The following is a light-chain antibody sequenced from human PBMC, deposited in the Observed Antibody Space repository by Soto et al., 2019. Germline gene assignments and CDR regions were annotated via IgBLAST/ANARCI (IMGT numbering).Light chain of an antibody. CDR2: DNN. Sequence: QSVLTQPPSVSAAPGQKVTISCSGSSSNIGSNYVSWYQHLPGTAPKLLIYDNNKRPSGIPDRFSGSQSGTSATLGITGLQTGDEADYYCGTWDSSLSAVFGTGTKVTVL. J-gene: IGLJ1*01. CDR3: GTWDSSLSAV. CDR1: SSNIGSNY. V-gene: IGLV1-51*01.